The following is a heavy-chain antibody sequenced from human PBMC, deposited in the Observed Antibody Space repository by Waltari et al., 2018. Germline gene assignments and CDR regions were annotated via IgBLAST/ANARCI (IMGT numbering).Heavy chain of an antibody. V-gene: IGHV1-69*06. Sequence: QVQVVQSGAEVKKPGSSVRVSCKASGGTFSSYGISWVRQAPGQWLEWMGGIIPTFGTHNDPQEFQGRVKVTAEKSTSTAFMGVGRLRSAETAVYYCTGGYYESSGFSFSYTYNMDVWGQGTTVTVSS. D-gene: IGHD3-22*01. CDR3: TGGYYESSGFSFSYTYNMDV. CDR1: GGTFSSYG. CDR2: IIPTFGTH. J-gene: IGHJ6*02.